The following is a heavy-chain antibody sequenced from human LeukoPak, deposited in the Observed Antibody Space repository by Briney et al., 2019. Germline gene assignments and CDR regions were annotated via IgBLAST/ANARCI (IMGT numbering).Heavy chain of an antibody. Sequence: GGSLRLSCTASGFTFSSYAMNWVRQAPGRGLEWVSGFSGSGGTTYYADSVKGRFTISRENSKNTLYLQMNSLRAEDTAVYYCANGNRCTSPNCLGYYYFYMGVWGKGTTVTVS. CDR2: FSGSGGTT. J-gene: IGHJ6*03. D-gene: IGHD2-8*01. CDR3: ANGNRCTSPNCLGYYYFYMGV. CDR1: GFTFSSYA. V-gene: IGHV3-23*01.